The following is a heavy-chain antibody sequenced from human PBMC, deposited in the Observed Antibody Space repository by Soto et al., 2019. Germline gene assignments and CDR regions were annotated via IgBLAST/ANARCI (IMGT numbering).Heavy chain of an antibody. J-gene: IGHJ4*02. D-gene: IGHD3-3*01. CDR2: IGVSGST. V-gene: IGHV3-23*01. CDR1: GFTFSSYA. CDR3: AKAAFPITIFGVVTPCHFDY. Sequence: QPGGSLRLSCAASGFTFSSYAMSWARQAPGKGLEWVSSIGVSGSTYYDDSVRGRLTISRDNSKNTLYLQMNSLRAEDTAVYYCAKAAFPITIFGVVTPCHFDYWGQGTLVTVSS.